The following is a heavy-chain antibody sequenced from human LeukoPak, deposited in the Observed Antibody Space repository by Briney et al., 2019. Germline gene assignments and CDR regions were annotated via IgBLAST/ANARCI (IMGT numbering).Heavy chain of an antibody. CDR3: VRGVAFGGVIVISGGGGFDY. CDR1: GYTFISYY. CDR2: INPSGGST. Sequence: ASVKVSCKASGYTFISYYMHWVRQAPGQGLEWMGIINPSGGSTSYAQKFQGRITMIRDMSTSTVYMELSSLRSEDTAVYYCVRGVAFGGVIVISGGGGFDYWGQGTLVTVSS. J-gene: IGHJ4*02. V-gene: IGHV1-46*01. D-gene: IGHD3-16*02.